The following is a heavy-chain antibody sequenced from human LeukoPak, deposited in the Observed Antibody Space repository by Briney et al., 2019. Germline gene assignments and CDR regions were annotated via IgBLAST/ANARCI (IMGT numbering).Heavy chain of an antibody. Sequence: ASVRVSCKVSGYTLTELSMHWVRQAPGKGLEWMGDFDPEDGETIYAQKFQGRVTMNDDTSTSTAYMELRSLRSDDTAVYYCARGDYYGSGSSGGWFDPWGQGTLVTVSS. CDR2: FDPEDGET. CDR1: GYTLTELS. J-gene: IGHJ5*02. CDR3: ARGDYYGSGSSGGWFDP. V-gene: IGHV1-24*01. D-gene: IGHD3-10*01.